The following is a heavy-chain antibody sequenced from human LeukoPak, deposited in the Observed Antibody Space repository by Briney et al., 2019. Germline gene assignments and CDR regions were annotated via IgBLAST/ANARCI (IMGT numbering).Heavy chain of an antibody. CDR3: ARERDGYNRRYDY. J-gene: IGHJ4*02. Sequence: GSLRLSCAASGFTFSDYSMTWIRQAPGKGLEWVSYIGSSGTTIYYADSVKGRFTISRDNAKNSLYLQMNSLRAEDTAVYYCARERDGYNRRYDYWGQGTLVTVSS. CDR2: IGSSGTTI. D-gene: IGHD5-24*01. CDR1: GFTFSDYS. V-gene: IGHV3-11*01.